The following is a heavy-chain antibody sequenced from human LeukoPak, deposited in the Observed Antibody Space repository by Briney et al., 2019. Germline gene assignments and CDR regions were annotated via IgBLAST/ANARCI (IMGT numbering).Heavy chain of an antibody. V-gene: IGHV4-61*02. D-gene: IGHD3-10*01. J-gene: IGHJ6*02. CDR3: ARVVTMVRGYYYGMDV. Sequence: SETLSLTCSVSGGSISSGSYYWSWIRQPAGKGLEWIGRIYSSGSTNYNPSLKSRVIIALDTSKNQFSLKLSSVTAADTAVYYCARVVTMVRGYYYGMDVWGQGTTVTVSS. CDR2: IYSSGST. CDR1: GGSISSGSYY.